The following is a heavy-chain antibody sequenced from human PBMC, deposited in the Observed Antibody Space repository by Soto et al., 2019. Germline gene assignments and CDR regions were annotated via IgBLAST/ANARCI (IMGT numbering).Heavy chain of an antibody. CDR3: ARDFRTYSHGVDV. V-gene: IGHV1-2*02. J-gene: IGHJ6*01. CDR2: INPSSGGT. Sequence: QAQLVHSGTEVKKPGASVKVSCKASGYPFTGPYIYWVRQAPGQGLEWMGWINPSSGGTEFAEKFQGRVTVTRDTSIRTVFLELNSLTSDDTGVYFCARDFRTYSHGVDVW. CDR1: GYPFTGPY. D-gene: IGHD4-4*01.